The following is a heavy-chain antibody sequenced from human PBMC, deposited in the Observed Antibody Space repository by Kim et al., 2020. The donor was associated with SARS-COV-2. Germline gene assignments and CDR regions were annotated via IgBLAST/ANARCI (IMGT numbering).Heavy chain of an antibody. D-gene: IGHD6-13*01. Sequence: GGSLRLSCAASGFTFSSYGMHWVRQAPGKGLEWVAVISYDGSNKYYADSVKGRFTISRDNSKNTLYPQMNSLRAEDTAVYYCAKEKGYSSSWLYGMDVWGQGTTVTVSS. J-gene: IGHJ6*02. CDR2: ISYDGSNK. CDR1: GFTFSSYG. CDR3: AKEKGYSSSWLYGMDV. V-gene: IGHV3-30*18.